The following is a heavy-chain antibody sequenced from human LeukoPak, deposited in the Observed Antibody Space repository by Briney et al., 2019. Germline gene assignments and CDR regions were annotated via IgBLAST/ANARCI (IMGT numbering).Heavy chain of an antibody. D-gene: IGHD2/OR15-2a*01. V-gene: IGHV3-23*01. J-gene: IGHJ4*01. Sequence: QCGGSLRLSCAASGFTFSSYWMSWVRQAPGKGPEWVSAIGATDDSTYYADSVKGRFTISRDNSRNTVYLQMNSLRVADTALYFCARENIFDFWGQGTLVTVSS. CDR3: ARENIFDF. CDR1: GFTFSSYW. CDR2: IGATDDST.